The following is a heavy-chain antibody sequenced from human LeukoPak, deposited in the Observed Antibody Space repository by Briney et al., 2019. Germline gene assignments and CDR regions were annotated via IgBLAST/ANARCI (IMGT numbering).Heavy chain of an antibody. CDR3: ARFRGIMITFGGVIVHKDSNWFDP. Sequence: SETLSLTCTVSGVSISSSNSYWGWIRQPPGKGLEWIGSIYYSGNTYYNASLKSQVSISIDTSKNQFSLKLSSVTAADTAVYYCARFRGIMITFGGVIVHKDSNWFDPWGQGTLVTVSS. CDR2: IYYSGNT. J-gene: IGHJ5*02. V-gene: IGHV4-39*01. D-gene: IGHD3-16*02. CDR1: GVSISSSNSY.